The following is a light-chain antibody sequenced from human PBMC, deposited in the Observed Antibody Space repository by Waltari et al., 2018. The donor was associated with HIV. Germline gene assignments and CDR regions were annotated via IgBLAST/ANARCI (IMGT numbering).Light chain of an antibody. Sequence: QSALTQPASVSGSPGRSITISCTGTSSDVGGYNYVSWYQQHPGKAPKLMIYEVSNRPSGVSNRFSGSKSGNTASLTISGLQAEDEADYYCSSYTSSSTYVFGTGTEVTVL. J-gene: IGLJ1*01. CDR2: EVS. CDR1: SSDVGGYNY. CDR3: SSYTSSSTYV. V-gene: IGLV2-14*01.